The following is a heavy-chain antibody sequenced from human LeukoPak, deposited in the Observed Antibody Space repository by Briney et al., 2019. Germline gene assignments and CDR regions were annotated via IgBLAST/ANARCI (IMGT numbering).Heavy chain of an antibody. J-gene: IGHJ4*02. CDR1: GFTFSGYA. Sequence: GGSPRLSSAASGFTFSGYAMRSGRQAPGKGLEWVAVISYDGSNKYYADSVKGRFTISRDKSKNTLYLQMNSLRAEDTAVYYCAKDSSVYCYDSRTFDYWGQGTLVTVSS. V-gene: IGHV3-30-3*02. D-gene: IGHD3-22*01. CDR2: ISYDGSNK. CDR3: AKDSSVYCYDSRTFDY.